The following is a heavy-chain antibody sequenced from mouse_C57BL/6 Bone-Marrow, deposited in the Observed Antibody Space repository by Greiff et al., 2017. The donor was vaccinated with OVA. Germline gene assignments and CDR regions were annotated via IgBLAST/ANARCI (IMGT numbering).Heavy chain of an antibody. D-gene: IGHD2-2*01. J-gene: IGHJ3*01. CDR3: TRDGWLRRAFAY. CDR1: GFTFSSYA. V-gene: IGHV5-9-1*02. CDR2: ISSGGDYI. Sequence: EVHLVESGAGLVKPGGSLKLSCAASGFTFSSYAMSWVRQTPEKRLEWVAYISSGGDYIYYADTVKGRFTISRDNARNTLYLQMSSLKSEDTAMYYCTRDGWLRRAFAYWGQGTLVTVSA.